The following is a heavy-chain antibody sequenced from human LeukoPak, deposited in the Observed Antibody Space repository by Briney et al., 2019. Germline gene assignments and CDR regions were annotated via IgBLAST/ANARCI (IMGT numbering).Heavy chain of an antibody. Sequence: SETLYLTCAVYGGSFSGYYWSWIRQPPGKGLEWIGEINHSGSTNYNPSLKSRVTISVDTSKNQFSLKLSSVTAADTAVYYCASRSRRFTVAGRGALGYWGQGTLVTVSS. J-gene: IGHJ4*02. D-gene: IGHD6-19*01. CDR2: INHSGST. CDR1: GGSFSGYY. V-gene: IGHV4-34*01. CDR3: ASRSRRFTVAGRGALGY.